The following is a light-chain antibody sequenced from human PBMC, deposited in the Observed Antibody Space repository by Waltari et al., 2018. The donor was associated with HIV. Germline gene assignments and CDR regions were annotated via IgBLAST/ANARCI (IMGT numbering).Light chain of an antibody. CDR1: QSVLYSSNNNNY. J-gene: IGKJ4*01. V-gene: IGKV4-1*01. CDR3: QQYYSTPLT. Sequence: DIVMTQSPDSLVVSLGERATINCKSSQSVLYSSNNNNYLAWYQQKPGQPPKLLIYWASTRESGVPDRFSGSGSETDFTLTISSLQAEDVAVYYCQQYYSTPLTFGGGTKVEIK. CDR2: WAS.